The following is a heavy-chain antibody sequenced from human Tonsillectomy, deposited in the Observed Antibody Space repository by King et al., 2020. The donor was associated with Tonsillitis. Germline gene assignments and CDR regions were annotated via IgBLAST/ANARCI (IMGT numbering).Heavy chain of an antibody. CDR1: GGSISSSSYY. CDR2: IYYSGST. CDR3: ARYRLVSSWDPSGYFDY. V-gene: IGHV4-39*01. Sequence: QLQESGPGLVKPSETLSLTCTVSGGSISSSSYYWGWIRQPPGQGLEWIGSIYYSGSTYYNPSLKSRVTISVDTSKNQFSLKLSSVTAADTAVYYCARYRLVSSWDPSGYFDYWGQGTLVTVSS. D-gene: IGHD6-13*01. J-gene: IGHJ4*02.